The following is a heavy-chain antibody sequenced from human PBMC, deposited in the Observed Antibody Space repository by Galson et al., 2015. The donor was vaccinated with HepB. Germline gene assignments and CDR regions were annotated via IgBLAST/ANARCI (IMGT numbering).Heavy chain of an antibody. CDR2: INHSGST. Sequence: ETLSLTCAVYGGSFSGYYWSWIRQPPGKGLEWIGEINHSGSTNYNPSLKSRVTISVDTSKNQFSLKLSSVTAADTAVYYCARAPHSGSYVKPTSPFDYWGQGTLVTVSS. J-gene: IGHJ4*02. V-gene: IGHV4-34*01. CDR3: ARAPHSGSYVKPTSPFDY. CDR1: GGSFSGYY. D-gene: IGHD1-26*01.